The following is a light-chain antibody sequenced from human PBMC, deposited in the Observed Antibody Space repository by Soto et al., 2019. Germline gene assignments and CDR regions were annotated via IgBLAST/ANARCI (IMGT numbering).Light chain of an antibody. CDR3: NSYTSSSTV. CDR1: SSDVGGYNY. V-gene: IGLV2-14*01. J-gene: IGLJ2*01. CDR2: DVS. Sequence: QSVLTQPASVSGSPGQSITISCTGTSSDVGGYNYVSWYQQHPGKAPKLMIYDVSNRPSGVSNRFSGSKSGNTASLTISGLQAEDEAEYYCNSYTSSSTVFRGGTKLTVL.